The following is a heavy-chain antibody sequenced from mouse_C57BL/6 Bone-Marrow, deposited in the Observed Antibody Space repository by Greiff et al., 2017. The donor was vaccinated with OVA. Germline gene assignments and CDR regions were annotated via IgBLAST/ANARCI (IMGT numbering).Heavy chain of an antibody. CDR3: ARGGWLLRRWYFDV. D-gene: IGHD2-3*01. V-gene: IGHV2-2*01. CDR2: IWSGGST. CDR1: GFSLTSYG. Sequence: VKLQESGPGLVQPSQSLSITCTVSGFSLTSYGVHWVRQSPGKGLEWLGVIWSGGSTDYNAAFISRLSISKDNSKSQVFFKMNSLQADDTAIYYCARGGWLLRRWYFDVWGTGTTVTVSS. J-gene: IGHJ1*03.